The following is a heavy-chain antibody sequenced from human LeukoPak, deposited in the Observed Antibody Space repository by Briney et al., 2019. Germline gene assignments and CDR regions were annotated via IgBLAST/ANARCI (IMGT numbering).Heavy chain of an antibody. CDR2: INPSGGGT. CDR3: ARVTCSSTSCFSPRPDFDY. Sequence: ASVKVSCKASGYSFTSYYMHWVRQAPGQGLEWMGMINPSGGGTNYAQKFQGRVTMTRDTSISTAYMELSRLRSDDTAVYYCARVTCSSTSCFSPRPDFDYWGQGTLVTVSS. D-gene: IGHD2-2*01. V-gene: IGHV1-2*02. CDR1: GYSFTSYY. J-gene: IGHJ4*02.